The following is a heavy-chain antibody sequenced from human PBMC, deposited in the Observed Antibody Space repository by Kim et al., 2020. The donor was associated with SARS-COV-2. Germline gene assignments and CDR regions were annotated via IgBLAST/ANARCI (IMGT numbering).Heavy chain of an antibody. V-gene: IGHV3-21*01. Sequence: ADSLKGRFTISRDNAKNSLYLQMNRLRAEDTAVYYCAGGKGSGWYGGAGYWGQGTLVTVSS. J-gene: IGHJ4*02. CDR3: AGGKGSGWYGGAGY. D-gene: IGHD6-19*01.